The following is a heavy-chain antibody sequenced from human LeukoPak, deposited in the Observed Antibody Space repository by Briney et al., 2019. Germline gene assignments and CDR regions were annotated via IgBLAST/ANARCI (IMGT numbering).Heavy chain of an antibody. J-gene: IGHJ4*02. V-gene: IGHV3-9*01. CDR2: ISWNSGNI. CDR3: ARGLVFDY. CDR1: GFIFDDYA. Sequence: GGSLRLSCAASGFIFDDYAMNWVRQAPGKGLEWVSGISWNSGNIGYADSVKGRFTISRDNAKNSLYLQMHSLRAEDTAVYYCARGLVFDYWGQGTLVTVSS. D-gene: IGHD3-16*02.